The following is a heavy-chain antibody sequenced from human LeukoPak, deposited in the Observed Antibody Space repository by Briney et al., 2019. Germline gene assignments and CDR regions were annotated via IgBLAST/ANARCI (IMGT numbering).Heavy chain of an antibody. Sequence: ASVKVSCKASGYTFTSYDINWVRQATAQGLEWMGWMNPNSGNTGDAQKFQGRVTITRNTSIGTAYMELSSLRSEDTAVYYCARGNYGSGSYVVWFDPWGQGTLVXVSS. D-gene: IGHD3-10*01. V-gene: IGHV1-8*03. CDR2: MNPNSGNT. CDR3: ARGNYGSGSYVVWFDP. CDR1: GYTFTSYD. J-gene: IGHJ5*02.